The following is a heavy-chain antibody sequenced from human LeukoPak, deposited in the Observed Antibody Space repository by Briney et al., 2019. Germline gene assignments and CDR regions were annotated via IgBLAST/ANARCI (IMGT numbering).Heavy chain of an antibody. D-gene: IGHD3-10*01. CDR2: IYHSGST. J-gene: IGHJ4*02. CDR1: GYSISSGYY. V-gene: IGHV4-38-2*02. CDR3: ARGSGEMAADY. Sequence: PSETLSLTCTVSGYSISSGYYWGWIRQPPGKGLEWIGSIYHSGSTYYNPSLKSRVTISVDTSKNQFSLKLSSVTAADTAVYYCARGSGEMAADYWGQGTLVTVSS.